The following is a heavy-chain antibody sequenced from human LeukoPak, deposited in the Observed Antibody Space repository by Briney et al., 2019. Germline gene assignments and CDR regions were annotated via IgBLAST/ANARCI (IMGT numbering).Heavy chain of an antibody. J-gene: IGHJ3*02. D-gene: IGHD4-11*01. V-gene: IGHV3-23*01. CDR3: AKGNYGFEEDAFDI. Sequence: GGSLRLTCGVSGFSFSSYSMSWVRQAPGKGLEWVSAISGSGDNTYHADSVKGRFSISRDNSKNTLYLQMNSLRAEDTAVYYCAKGNYGFEEDAFDIWGQGTMVTVSS. CDR2: ISGSGDNT. CDR1: GFSFSSYS.